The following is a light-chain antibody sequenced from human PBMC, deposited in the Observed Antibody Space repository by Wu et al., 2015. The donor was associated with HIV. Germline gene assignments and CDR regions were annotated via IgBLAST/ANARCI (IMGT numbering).Light chain of an antibody. J-gene: IGKJ1*01. V-gene: IGKV1-27*01. Sequence: IQMTQSPSSLSASVGDRVTITCRASQGISNFLAWYQQKPGKPPKVLIYAASTLQSGVPSRFSGSGSGTDFTLTISRLDPEDFVVYFCQQYGDSPRTFGQGTKVEVK. CDR3: QQYGDSPRT. CDR2: AAS. CDR1: QGISNF.